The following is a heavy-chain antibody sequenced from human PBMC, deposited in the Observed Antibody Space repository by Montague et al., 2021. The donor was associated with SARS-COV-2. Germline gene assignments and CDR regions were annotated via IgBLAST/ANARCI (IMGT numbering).Heavy chain of an antibody. Sequence: SETLSLTCTVSGGSINNHYRCWIRQSPGKGLEWMWYISLNGKTNYNPYPTLRGTLSADAYRNEYPLYLESVTAADTAVYVCARRGYYDSAGYHWHLDFWGRGMLVTVSS. CDR2: ISLNGKT. CDR1: GGSINNHY. J-gene: IGHJ2*01. CDR3: ARRGYYDSAGYHWHLDF. V-gene: IGHV4-4*09. D-gene: IGHD3-22*01.